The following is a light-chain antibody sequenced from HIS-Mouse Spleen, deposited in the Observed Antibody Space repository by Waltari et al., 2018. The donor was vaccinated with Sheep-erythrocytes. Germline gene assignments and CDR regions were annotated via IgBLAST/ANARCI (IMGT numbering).Light chain of an antibody. V-gene: IGLV2-23*01. CDR3: CSYAGSSTLV. J-gene: IGLJ2*01. CDR2: EGS. CDR1: SSAVGSYNL. Sequence: QSALTQPASVSGSPGQSLTISCPGTSSAVGSYNLFSWYQQHPGKAPKLMIYEGSKRPSGVSNRFSGSKSGNTASLTISGLQAEDEADYYCCSYAGSSTLVFGGGTKLTVL.